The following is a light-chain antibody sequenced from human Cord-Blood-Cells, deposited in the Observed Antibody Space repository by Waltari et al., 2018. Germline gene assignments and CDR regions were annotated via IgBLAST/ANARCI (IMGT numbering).Light chain of an antibody. CDR3: SSYTSSSTYV. CDR2: DLS. CDR1: SSDVGGYTY. V-gene: IGLV2-14*01. J-gene: IGLJ1*01. Sequence: QSALTQPASVSGSPGQSITIPCTGTSSDVGGYTYVSWYQQHPGKAPKLMIYDLSNRPSGVSNRFSGSKSGNTASLTISGLQAEDEADYYCSSYTSSSTYVFGTGTKVTVL.